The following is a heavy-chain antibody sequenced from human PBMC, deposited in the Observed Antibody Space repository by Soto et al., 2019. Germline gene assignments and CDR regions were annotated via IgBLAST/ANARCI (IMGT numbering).Heavy chain of an antibody. V-gene: IGHV1-18*01. Sequence: QVQLVQSEDEVKKPGASVRVSCQASGYTFSDYAISWVRQAPGQGLEWMGWISASTRNTDQAQNFQGRVILTLDTSTNTAYMELRSLRSDDTAVYYCVRCYCSVGSCYACWHFDLWGRGTLVTVSS. J-gene: IGHJ2*01. D-gene: IGHD2-15*01. CDR3: VRCYCSVGSCYACWHFDL. CDR1: GYTFSDYA. CDR2: ISASTRNT.